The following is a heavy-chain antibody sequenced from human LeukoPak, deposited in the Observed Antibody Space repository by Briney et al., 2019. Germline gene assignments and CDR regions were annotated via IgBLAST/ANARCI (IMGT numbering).Heavy chain of an antibody. D-gene: IGHD3-22*01. CDR1: GYTFTGYY. CDR2: INPNSGGT. J-gene: IGHJ4*02. CDR3: ARVGYYYDSSGYPETAFDY. V-gene: IGHV1-2*02. Sequence: GASVKVSCKASGYTFTGYYMHWVRQAPGQGLEWMGWINPNSGGTNYAQKFQGRVTMTRDTSISTAYMELSRLRSDDTAVYYCARVGYYYDSSGYPETAFDYWGQGTLVTVSS.